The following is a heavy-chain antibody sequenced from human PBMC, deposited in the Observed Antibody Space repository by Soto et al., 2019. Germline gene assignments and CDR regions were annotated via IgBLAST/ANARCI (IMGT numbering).Heavy chain of an antibody. V-gene: IGHV1-8*01. CDR1: GYTFTSYD. J-gene: IGHJ6*03. CDR3: ARASCSSTSCYGGWNRFTPFYYYYYYYMDV. Sequence: ASVKVSCKASGYTFTSYDINWVRQATGQGLEWMGWMNPNSGNTGYAQKFQGRVTMTRNTSISTAYMELSSLRSEDTAVHYCARASCSSTSCYGGWNRFTPFYYYYYYYMDVWGKGTTVTVSS. CDR2: MNPNSGNT. D-gene: IGHD2-2*01.